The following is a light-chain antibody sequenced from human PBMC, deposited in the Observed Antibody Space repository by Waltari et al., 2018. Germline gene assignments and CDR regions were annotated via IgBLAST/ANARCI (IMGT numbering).Light chain of an antibody. CDR1: QDISIY. CDR2: DTS. V-gene: IGKV1-33*01. Sequence: DIQMTQSPPYLSASVGDRVTITCQASQDISIYLNWYQQKPGKAPKLLIYDTSNLETGVPSRFSGSGSGTDFTFTISSLQPEDIATYYCQQYDNLPPVFGPGTKVD. J-gene: IGKJ3*01. CDR3: QQYDNLPPV.